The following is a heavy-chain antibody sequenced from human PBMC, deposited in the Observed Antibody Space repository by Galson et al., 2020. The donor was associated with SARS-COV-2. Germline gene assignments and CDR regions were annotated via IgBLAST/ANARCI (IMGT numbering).Heavy chain of an antibody. CDR2: IYTSGST. V-gene: IGHV4-61*09. Sequence: SETLSLTCTVSGVSIRSGSYYWTWIRQPAGTGLEWIGHIYTSGSTNYNPSLKSRVTISVDTSKNQFSLKLCSVTAAVTAVYCCARRGRRNFWSGYYILDAFDIWGQGTLVTVSS. CDR3: ARRGRRNFWSGYYILDAFDI. CDR1: GVSIRSGSYY. D-gene: IGHD3-3*01. J-gene: IGHJ3*02.